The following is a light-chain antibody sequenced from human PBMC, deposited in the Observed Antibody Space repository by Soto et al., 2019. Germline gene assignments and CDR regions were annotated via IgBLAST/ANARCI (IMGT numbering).Light chain of an antibody. Sequence: VVMTQSPLSLPVTLGQPASISCRSSQSLAYIDGNTYLTWFHQRPGQSPRRLIYYVSNRDSGVPDRFSGSGSGTDFTLKISRVEAEDAGIYHCMQSTHWPPYTFGQGTKLEIK. CDR1: QSLAYIDGNTY. J-gene: IGKJ2*01. V-gene: IGKV2-30*01. CDR3: MQSTHWPPYT. CDR2: YVS.